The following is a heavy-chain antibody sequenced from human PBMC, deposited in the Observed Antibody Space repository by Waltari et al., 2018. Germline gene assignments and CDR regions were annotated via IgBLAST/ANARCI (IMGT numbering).Heavy chain of an antibody. CDR1: GFTFNNDW. Sequence: EVQLVESGGGLVQPGGSLRLSCVGSGFTFNNDWVAWVRQAPGRGLEWVANSMKDGGIKQYADSVKGRFTISRDNAKNSVYLQLNSLRAEDTAVYYCARDCDFSTLDVWGQGTTVTVSS. CDR2: SMKDGGIK. CDR3: ARDCDFSTLDV. J-gene: IGHJ6*02. V-gene: IGHV3-7*04. D-gene: IGHD3-3*01.